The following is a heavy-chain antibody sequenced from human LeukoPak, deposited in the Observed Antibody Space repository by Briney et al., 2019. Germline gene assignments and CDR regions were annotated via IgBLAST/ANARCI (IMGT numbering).Heavy chain of an antibody. V-gene: IGHV3-48*01. Sequence: GGSLRLSCAASGFTFSGSAMHWVRQAPGKGLEWVSYISSSSSTIYYADSVKGRFTISRDNAKNSLYLQMNSLRAEDTAVYYCARALPGDYYDSSGTFQHWGQGTLVTVSS. D-gene: IGHD3-22*01. CDR2: ISSSSSTI. CDR1: GFTFSGSA. J-gene: IGHJ1*01. CDR3: ARALPGDYYDSSGTFQH.